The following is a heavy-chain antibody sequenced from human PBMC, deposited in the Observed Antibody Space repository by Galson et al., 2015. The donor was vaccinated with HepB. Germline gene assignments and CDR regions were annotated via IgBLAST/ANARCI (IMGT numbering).Heavy chain of an antibody. CDR1: GFSFSSYA. V-gene: IGHV3-30-3*01. J-gene: IGHJ4*02. Sequence: SLRLSCAGSGFSFSSYAMHWARQAPGKGLEWVAVISYDGSNEYYADSVRGRFSISRDNSENTLHLQMNSLRAGDTALYYCARAYNSGWQIDDWGQGTLVTVSS. CDR2: ISYDGSNE. CDR3: ARAYNSGWQIDD. D-gene: IGHD6-19*01.